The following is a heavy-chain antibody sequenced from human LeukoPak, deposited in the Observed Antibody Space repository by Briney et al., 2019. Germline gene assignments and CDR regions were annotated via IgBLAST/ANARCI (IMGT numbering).Heavy chain of an antibody. D-gene: IGHD6-19*01. CDR2: ISAYNGNT. J-gene: IGHJ6*02. V-gene: IGHV1-18*01. CDR1: GYTFTSYG. Sequence: GASVKVSCKASGYTFTSYGISWVRQAPGQGLEWMGWISAYNGNTNYAQKFQGRVTMTEDTSTDTAYMELSSLRSEDTAVYYCATGPVAYSSGWYRKYYYYYGMDVWGQGTTVTVSS. CDR3: ATGPVAYSSGWYRKYYYYYGMDV.